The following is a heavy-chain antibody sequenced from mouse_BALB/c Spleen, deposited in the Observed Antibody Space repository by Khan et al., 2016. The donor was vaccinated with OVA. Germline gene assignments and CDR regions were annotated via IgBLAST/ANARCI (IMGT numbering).Heavy chain of an antibody. CDR1: GFSLSNYG. CDR2: IWAGGST. J-gene: IGHJ3*01. CDR3: ARAFYNGAWFAY. Sequence: QVQLQQSGPGLVAPSQTLSITCTVSGFSLSNYGVHWVRQPPGKGLEWLGVIWAGGSTNHNSALMSRLSISKDDSKGQVFLKMNSLQTDDTAMYYCARAFYNGAWFAYWGQGTLVTVSA. V-gene: IGHV2-9*02. D-gene: IGHD1-3*01.